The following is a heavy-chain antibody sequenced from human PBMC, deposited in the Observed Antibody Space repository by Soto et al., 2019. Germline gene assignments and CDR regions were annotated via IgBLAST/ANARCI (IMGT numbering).Heavy chain of an antibody. J-gene: IGHJ4*02. CDR2: IYYSGST. CDR3: AREYCTNGVCYTGFDY. CDR1: GGSISSYY. V-gene: IGHV4-59*01. Sequence: QVQLQESGPGLVKPSETLSLTCTVSGGSISSYYWSWIRQPPGKGLEWIGYIYYSGSTNYNPSLKSLVTISVDTSKNQFSLKLSSVTAADTAVYYCAREYCTNGVCYTGFDYWGQGTLVTVSS. D-gene: IGHD2-8*01.